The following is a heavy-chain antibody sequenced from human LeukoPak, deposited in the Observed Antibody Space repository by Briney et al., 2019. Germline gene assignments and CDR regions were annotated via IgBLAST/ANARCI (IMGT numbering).Heavy chain of an antibody. CDR1: GGSISSGGYY. CDR3: ARWGLGGFDY. D-gene: IGHD7-27*01. V-gene: IGHV4-61*08. Sequence: NASETLSLTCTVSGGSISSGGYYWSWIRQHPGKGLEWIGYIYYSGSTNYNPSLKSRVTISVDTSKNQFSLKLSSVTAADTAVYYCARWGLGGFDYWGQGTLVTVSS. CDR2: IYYSGST. J-gene: IGHJ4*02.